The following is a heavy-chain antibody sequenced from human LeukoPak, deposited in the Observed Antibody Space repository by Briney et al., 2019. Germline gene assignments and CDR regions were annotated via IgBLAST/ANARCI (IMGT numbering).Heavy chain of an antibody. CDR2: INSDGGST. Sequence: GGSLRLSCAASGFTFSSYWMHWVRQAPGKGLVWVSRINSDGGSTSYADSVKGRFTISRDNAKNTLYLQMNSLRAEDTAVYYCAREEEWELLVLDYWGQGTLVTVSS. J-gene: IGHJ4*02. D-gene: IGHD1-26*01. CDR1: GFTFSSYW. CDR3: AREEEWELLVLDY. V-gene: IGHV3-74*01.